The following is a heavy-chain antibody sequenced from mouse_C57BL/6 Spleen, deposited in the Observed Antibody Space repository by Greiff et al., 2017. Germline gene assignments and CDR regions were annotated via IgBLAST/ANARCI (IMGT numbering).Heavy chain of an antibody. CDR3: ARLTTVVATDYAMDY. J-gene: IGHJ4*01. D-gene: IGHD1-1*01. CDR2: ISSGSSTI. Sequence: EVQLVESGGGLVKPGGSLKLSCAASGFTFSDYGMHWVRQAPEKGLEWVAYISSGSSTIYYADTVKGRFTISRDNANNTLFLQMTSLRSEDTAMYYCARLTTVVATDYAMDYWGQGTSVTVSS. V-gene: IGHV5-17*01. CDR1: GFTFSDYG.